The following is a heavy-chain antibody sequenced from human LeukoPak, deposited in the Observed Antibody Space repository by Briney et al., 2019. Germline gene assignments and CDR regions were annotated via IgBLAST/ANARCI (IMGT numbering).Heavy chain of an antibody. CDR3: AKTRWQWTRKYFDF. CDR1: GFTFSSYA. V-gene: IGHV3-23*01. CDR2: ITVDDVT. D-gene: IGHD5-24*01. Sequence: GGSLRLSCAASGFTFSSYAMSWVRHAPGKGLEWISTITVDDVTYYAASVKGRFTISRYNSRNTLSLQMTSLRAEDSAVYYCAKTRWQWTRKYFDFWCQGSLVTVSS. J-gene: IGHJ4*02.